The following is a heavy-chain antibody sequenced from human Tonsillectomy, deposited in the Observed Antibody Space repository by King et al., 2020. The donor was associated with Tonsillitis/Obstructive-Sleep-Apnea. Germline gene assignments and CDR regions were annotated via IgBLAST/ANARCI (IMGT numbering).Heavy chain of an antibody. J-gene: IGHJ4*02. V-gene: IGHV4-34*01. CDR2: INHSGSS. D-gene: IGHD3-3*01. CDR1: GGSFSAYY. Sequence: VQLQQWGAGLLKPSETLSLTCAVYGGSFSAYYWSWIRQPPGKGLEWIGEINHSGSSNYNPSLKSQVTISVDTSKNQFSLKLSSVTAADTAVYYCARLSLDFWSAYYNNPIDYWGQGTLVTVSS. CDR3: ARLSLDFWSAYYNNPIDY.